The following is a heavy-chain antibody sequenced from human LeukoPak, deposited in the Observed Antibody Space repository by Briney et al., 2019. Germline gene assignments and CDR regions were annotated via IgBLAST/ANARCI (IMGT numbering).Heavy chain of an antibody. CDR3: TAHSSGWYD. CDR2: IKSKTDGGTT. D-gene: IGHD6-19*01. CDR1: GVTLRNVW. Sequence: GTPRLSRAASGVTLRNVWMSWGPEAPGKGLYWVGRIKSKTDGGTTDYAAPVKGRFTISRDDSKNTLYLQMNSLKTEDTAVYYCTAHSSGWYDWGQGTLVTVSS. J-gene: IGHJ4*02. V-gene: IGHV3-15*01.